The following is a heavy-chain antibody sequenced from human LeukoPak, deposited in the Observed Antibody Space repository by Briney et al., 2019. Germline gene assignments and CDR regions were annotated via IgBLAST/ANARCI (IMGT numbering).Heavy chain of an antibody. CDR3: ARDISYYDSSGSRMGEYGMDV. V-gene: IGHV3-48*04. Sequence: PGGSLRLSCAASGFTFTSYGMNWVRQAPGKGLEWVSNISGSGGSTYYADSVKGRFTISRDNAKNSLYLQMNSLRAEDTAVYYCARDISYYDSSGSRMGEYGMDVWGQGTTVTVSS. J-gene: IGHJ6*02. D-gene: IGHD3-22*01. CDR1: GFTFTSYG. CDR2: ISGSGGST.